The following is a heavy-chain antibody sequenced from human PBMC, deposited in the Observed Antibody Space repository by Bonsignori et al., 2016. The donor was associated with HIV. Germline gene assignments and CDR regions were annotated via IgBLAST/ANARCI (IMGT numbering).Heavy chain of an antibody. CDR1: GGTFSSYA. D-gene: IGHD1-26*01. CDR2: IIPIFGTA. J-gene: IGHJ4*02. CDR3: AREGEGSGSYYWYFDY. Sequence: ASVKVSCKASGGTFSSYAISWVRQAPGQGLEWMGGIIPIFGTANYAQKFQGRVTITADESTSTAYMELSSLRSEDTAVYYCAREGEGSGSYYWYFDYWGQGTLVTVSS. V-gene: IGHV1-69*13.